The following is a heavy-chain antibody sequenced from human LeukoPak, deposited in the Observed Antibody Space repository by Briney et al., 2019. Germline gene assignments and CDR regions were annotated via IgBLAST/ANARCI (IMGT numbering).Heavy chain of an antibody. D-gene: IGHD1-14*01. CDR1: GGSFTGYY. J-gene: IGHJ3*02. Sequence: SETLSLTCAVYGGSFTGYYWSWIRQPPGKGLEWIGEMNHSGSTNYNPSLKSRVTISVDTSKNQFSLKLSSVTVADTAVYYCARDHPDAFDIWGQGTMVTVSS. V-gene: IGHV4-34*01. CDR2: MNHSGST. CDR3: ARDHPDAFDI.